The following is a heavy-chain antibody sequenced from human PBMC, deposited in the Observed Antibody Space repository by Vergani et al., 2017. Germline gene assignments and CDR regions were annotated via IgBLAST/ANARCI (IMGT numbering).Heavy chain of an antibody. CDR2: INTNSGGT. D-gene: IGHD5-18*01. V-gene: IGHV1-2*02. CDR1: GYTFTGYY. J-gene: IGHJ4*02. Sequence: QVQLVQSGAEVKKPGASVKVSCKASGYTFTGYYMHWVRQAPGQGLEWMGWINTNSGGTNYAQKFQGRVNMTKDTSISTAYMELSRLRSDDTAVYYCARGYAGGGYSDYWGQGTLVTVSS. CDR3: ARGYAGGGYSDY.